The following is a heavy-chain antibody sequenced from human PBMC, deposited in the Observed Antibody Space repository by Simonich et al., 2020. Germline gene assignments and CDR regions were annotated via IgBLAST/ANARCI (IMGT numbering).Heavy chain of an antibody. CDR2: NNHSGRN. D-gene: IGHD1-26*01. Sequence: QVHLQQWGAGLLKPSETLSLTCAVYGGSFSGHYWSWIRQPPGKGLEWIVENNHSGRNNSNPSLKSRVTISVYTSKNQFSLKLSSVNAADTAVDYCARGLIGGSYYYWGQGTLVTVSS. CDR1: GGSFSGHY. CDR3: ARGLIGGSYYY. V-gene: IGHV4-34*01. J-gene: IGHJ4*02.